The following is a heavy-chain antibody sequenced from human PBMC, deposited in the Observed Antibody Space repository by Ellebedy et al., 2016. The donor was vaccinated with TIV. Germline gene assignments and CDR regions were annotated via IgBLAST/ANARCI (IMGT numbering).Heavy chain of an antibody. Sequence: MPSETLSLTCTVSGASISGYYWGWIRQPPGKTLEWIGYIYYSGSTNYNPSLKSRVTISVDKSKNQFSLKLNSVTAADTAVYYCGRGMTDAYNLGSGIDYWGQGTLVTVSS. J-gene: IGHJ4*02. D-gene: IGHD5-24*01. CDR2: IYYSGST. CDR3: GRGMTDAYNLGSGIDY. V-gene: IGHV4-59*12. CDR1: GASISGYY.